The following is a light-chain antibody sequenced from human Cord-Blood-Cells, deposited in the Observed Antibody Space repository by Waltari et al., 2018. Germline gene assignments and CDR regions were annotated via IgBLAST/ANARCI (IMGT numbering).Light chain of an antibody. CDR3: AAWDDSLNGWV. CDR1: SSNIGSNT. J-gene: IGLJ3*02. CDR2: SNN. Sequence: QSVLTQPPSASGTPGQRVTISCSGSSSNIGSNTVNWYQQLPGTAPKLLIYSNNQRPSGVPGRFSSSKSGTSASLAISGLQSEDEADYYCAAWDDSLNGWVFGGGTKLTVL. V-gene: IGLV1-44*01.